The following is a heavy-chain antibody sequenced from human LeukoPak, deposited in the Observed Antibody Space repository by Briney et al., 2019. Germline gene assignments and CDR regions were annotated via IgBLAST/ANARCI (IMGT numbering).Heavy chain of an antibody. CDR1: GFTFSSYA. Sequence: GGTLRLSCAASGFTFSSYAMNWVRQAPGKGLEWISGISPSADITYYADSVKGRFTISRDNSENTLYLQMNSLRAEDTAVYYCARHLLWFGELSGGFDYWGQGTLVTVSS. CDR3: ARHLLWFGELSGGFDY. J-gene: IGHJ4*02. D-gene: IGHD3-10*01. CDR2: ISPSADIT. V-gene: IGHV3-23*01.